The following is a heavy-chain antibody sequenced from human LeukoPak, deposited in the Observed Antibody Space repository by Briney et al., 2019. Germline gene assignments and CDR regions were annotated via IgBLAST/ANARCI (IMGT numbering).Heavy chain of an antibody. V-gene: IGHV1-2*02. Sequence: ASVKVSCKASGYTFTGYYMHWVRQAPGQGLEWMGWINPNSGGTNYAQKLQGRVTMTTDTSTSTAYMELRSLRSDDTAVYYCALDYYDSSGYYPYYFDYWGQGTLVTVSS. D-gene: IGHD3-22*01. CDR3: ALDYYDSSGYYPYYFDY. J-gene: IGHJ4*02. CDR2: INPNSGGT. CDR1: GYTFTGYY.